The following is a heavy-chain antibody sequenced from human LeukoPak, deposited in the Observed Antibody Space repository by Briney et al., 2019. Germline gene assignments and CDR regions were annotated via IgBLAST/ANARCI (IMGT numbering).Heavy chain of an antibody. D-gene: IGHD3-22*01. J-gene: IGHJ4*02. CDR3: ARTYDSSGYPLDY. CDR1: GGSISSYY. CDR2: LYNSGST. Sequence: SETLSLTCTVSGGSISSYYWSWFRQPPGKGLEWIGYLYNSGSTNYNPSLKSRVTISEDTSKNQFSLKLSSVTPADTAVYYCARTYDSSGYPLDYWGQGTLVTVSS. V-gene: IGHV4-59*01.